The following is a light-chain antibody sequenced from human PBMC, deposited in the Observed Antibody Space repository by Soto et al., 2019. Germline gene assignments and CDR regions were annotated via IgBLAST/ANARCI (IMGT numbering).Light chain of an antibody. CDR3: SSYTSSSTYV. J-gene: IGLJ1*01. V-gene: IGLV2-14*01. CDR2: DVS. Sequence: QSALTQPASVSGSPGQSITISCTGTSSDVGGYNYVSWYKQHPGKVPKLMIYDVSNRPSGVSNSFSGSKSGNTTSLTISGLQAESEADYYCSSYTSSSTYVLGTGTKLTVL. CDR1: SSDVGGYNY.